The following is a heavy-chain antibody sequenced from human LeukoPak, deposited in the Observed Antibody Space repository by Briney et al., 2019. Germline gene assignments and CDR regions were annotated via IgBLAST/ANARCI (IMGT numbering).Heavy chain of an antibody. V-gene: IGHV4-4*07. CDR1: DGSISYYY. CDR3: ARWHMNSQDV. CDR2: IYVGGST. D-gene: IGHD4-23*01. J-gene: IGHJ6*02. Sequence: PSETLSLTCTVSDGSISYYYWSWIRQPAGKGLEWIGRIYVGGSTNYSPSLKSRVSMSLDKSKNQLSLKLISVSSADTAVYYCARWHMNSQDVWGRGTAVTVS.